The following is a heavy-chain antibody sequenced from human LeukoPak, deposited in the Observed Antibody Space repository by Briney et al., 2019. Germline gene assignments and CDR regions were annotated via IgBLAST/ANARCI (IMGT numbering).Heavy chain of an antibody. J-gene: IGHJ4*02. CDR3: ARGGRAVAGTARFDY. Sequence: GASVKVSCKASGYTFTGYYMHWVRQAPGQGLEWMGWINPNSGGANYAQKLQGRVTMTTDTSTSTAYMELRSLRSDDTAVYYCARGGRAVAGTARFDYWGQGTLVTVSS. V-gene: IGHV1-2*02. D-gene: IGHD6-19*01. CDR1: GYTFTGYY. CDR2: INPNSGGA.